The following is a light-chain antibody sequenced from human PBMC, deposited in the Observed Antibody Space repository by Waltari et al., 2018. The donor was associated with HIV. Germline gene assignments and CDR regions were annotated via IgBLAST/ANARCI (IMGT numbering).Light chain of an antibody. V-gene: IGKV4-1*01. CDR2: WAS. CDR3: QQYYSTPYS. J-gene: IGKJ2*03. CDR1: QSVLYSSNNNNY. Sequence: DIVMTQSPDSLAVSLGERATINCKPSQSVLYSSNNNNYLAWYQQKPGQPPKLLIYWASTRESGVPDRFSGSGSGTDFTLTISSLQAEDVAVYYCQQYYSTPYSFGQGTKLEIK.